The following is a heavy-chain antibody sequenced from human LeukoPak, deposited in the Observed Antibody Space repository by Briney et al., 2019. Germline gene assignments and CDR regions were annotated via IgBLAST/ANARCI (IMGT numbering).Heavy chain of an antibody. CDR3: STDTPTEYCSGTTCFYYFAMDV. CDR1: GFTFSKPW. D-gene: IGHD2-2*01. CDR2: IKSKTDGETT. Sequence: GGSLRLSCTASGFTFSKPWTNWVRQAPGKGLEWVGRIKSKTDGETTDYAAPVKGRFTVSRDDSKNTLYLQMNSLKTEDTAVYYCSTDTPTEYCSGTTCFYYFAMDVWGQGTTVTVSS. J-gene: IGHJ6*02. V-gene: IGHV3-15*07.